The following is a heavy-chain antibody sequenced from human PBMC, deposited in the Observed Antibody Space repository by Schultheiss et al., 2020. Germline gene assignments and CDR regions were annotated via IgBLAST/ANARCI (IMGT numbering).Heavy chain of an antibody. CDR1: GFTFSSYA. V-gene: IGHV3-23*01. CDR3: AKGGSDFGVGIPLDY. J-gene: IGHJ4*02. Sequence: GESLKISCAVYGFTFSSYAMSWVRQAPGKGLEWVSAISGSSGRTYYADSAKGRFTISRDNSKNTLYLQMNSLRAEDTAIYYCAKGGSDFGVGIPLDYWGQGTLVTVSS. D-gene: IGHD3-3*01. CDR2: ISGSSGRT.